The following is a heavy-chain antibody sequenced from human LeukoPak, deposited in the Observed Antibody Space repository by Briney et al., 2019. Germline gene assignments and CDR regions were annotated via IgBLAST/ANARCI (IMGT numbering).Heavy chain of an antibody. CDR2: ISYDGSNK. Sequence: PGGSLRLSCAASGFTFSSYAMHWVRQAPGKGLEWVAVISYDGSNKYYADSVKGRFTISRDNSKNTLYLQMNSLRAEDTAVYYCAKVDSSGWSWGYWYFDLWGRGTLVTVSS. J-gene: IGHJ2*01. V-gene: IGHV3-30-3*01. CDR1: GFTFSSYA. D-gene: IGHD6-19*01. CDR3: AKVDSSGWSWGYWYFDL.